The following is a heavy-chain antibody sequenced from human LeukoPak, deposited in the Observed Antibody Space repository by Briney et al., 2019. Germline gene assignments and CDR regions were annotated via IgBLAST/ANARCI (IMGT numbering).Heavy chain of an antibody. CDR2: IYYSGST. CDR1: GGSISSYY. V-gene: IGHV4-59*12. CDR3: AREGDSSSVGWFDP. J-gene: IGHJ5*02. D-gene: IGHD6-13*01. Sequence: SETLSLTCTVSGGSISSYYWSWIRQPPGKGLEWIGYIYYSGSTNYKSSLKSRVTISVDTSKNQFSLKLSSGTAADTAVYYCAREGDSSSVGWFDPWGQGTLVTVSS.